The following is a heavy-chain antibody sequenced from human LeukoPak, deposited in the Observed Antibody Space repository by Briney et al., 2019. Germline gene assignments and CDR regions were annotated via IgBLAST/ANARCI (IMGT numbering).Heavy chain of an antibody. V-gene: IGHV4-39*07. CDR2: ISYSGST. Sequence: SETLSLTCTVSGGAISSSSYYWGWLRRPPGKGLEWIGSISYSGSTYYNPSLKSRVTISVDTSKNQFSLKLSSVTAADTSVYYCARFQYKAAFDIWGHGTMVTVSS. J-gene: IGHJ3*02. D-gene: IGHD1-1*01. CDR3: ARFQYKAAFDI. CDR1: GGAISSSSYY.